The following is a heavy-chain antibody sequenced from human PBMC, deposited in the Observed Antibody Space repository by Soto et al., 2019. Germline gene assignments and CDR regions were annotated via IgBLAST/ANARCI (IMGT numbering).Heavy chain of an antibody. CDR2: IYYTGST. J-gene: IGHJ6*02. V-gene: IGHV4-61*08. CDR3: ARAAYCSGGSCYQYLYYYYGMDV. D-gene: IGHD2-15*01. CDR1: GGSISTGGDY. Sequence: PSETMSLTCTVSGGSISTGGDYWSWIRKHPGKGLEWIGYIYYTGSTISNPSLKSRVTISVDTSKNQFSLKLYSVTTADTAVYYCARAAYCSGGSCYQYLYYYYGMDVWGQGTTVTVSS.